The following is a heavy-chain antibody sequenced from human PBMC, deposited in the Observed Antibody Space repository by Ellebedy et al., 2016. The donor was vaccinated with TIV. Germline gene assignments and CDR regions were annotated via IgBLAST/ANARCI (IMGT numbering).Heavy chain of an antibody. CDR1: GYSFTSYG. CDR2: ISAYNGNT. Sequence: GESLKISCKGSGYSFTSYGISWVRQAPGQGLEWMGWISAYNGNTNYAQKLQGRVTMTTDTSTSTAYMELRSLRSDDTAVYYCARDLGIVGATRRDYWGQGTLVTVSS. CDR3: ARDLGIVGATRRDY. J-gene: IGHJ4*02. D-gene: IGHD1-26*01. V-gene: IGHV1-18*04.